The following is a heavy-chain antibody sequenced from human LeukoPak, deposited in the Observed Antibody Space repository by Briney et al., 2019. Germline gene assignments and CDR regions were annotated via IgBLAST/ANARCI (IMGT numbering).Heavy chain of an antibody. V-gene: IGHV3-21*01. D-gene: IGHD2-2*01. CDR1: GFTFSSYA. CDR3: ARDSTNGVPVYYHYMDV. Sequence: GGSLRLSCAASGFTFSSYAMSWVRQAPGKGLEWVSSISSSSSYIYYADSVKGRFTISRDNAKNSLYLQMNSLRAEDTAVYYCARDSTNGVPVYYHYMDVWGKGTTVTVSS. CDR2: ISSSSSYI. J-gene: IGHJ6*03.